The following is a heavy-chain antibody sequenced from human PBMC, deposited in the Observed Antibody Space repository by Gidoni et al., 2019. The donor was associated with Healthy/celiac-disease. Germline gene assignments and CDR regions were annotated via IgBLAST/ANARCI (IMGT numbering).Heavy chain of an antibody. D-gene: IGHD6-19*01. CDR3: TRAAPPWWLVPPYYMDV. Sequence: EVQLVESGGGLVQPGRSLRLSCTASGFTFGDYAMSWFRQAPGKGLEWVGFIRSKAYGGTTEYAASVKGRFTISRDDSKSIAYLQMNSLKTEDTAVYYCTRAAPPWWLVPPYYMDVWGKGTTVTVSS. CDR2: IRSKAYGGTT. CDR1: GFTFGDYA. V-gene: IGHV3-49*03. J-gene: IGHJ6*03.